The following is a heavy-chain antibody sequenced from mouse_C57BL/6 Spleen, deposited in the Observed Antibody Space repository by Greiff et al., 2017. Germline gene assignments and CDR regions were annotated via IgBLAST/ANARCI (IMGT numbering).Heavy chain of an antibody. CDR1: GFTFSSYA. D-gene: IGHD2-4*01. CDR2: ISSGGDYI. Sequence: EVMLVESGEGLVKPGGSLKLSCAASGFTFSSYAMSWVRQTPEKRLEWVAYISSGGDYIYYAATVKGRFTISRDNARNTLYLQMSSLKSEDTAMYYCTRVYYDYDVRGRYYAMDYWGQGTSVTVSS. CDR3: TRVYYDYDVRGRYYAMDY. J-gene: IGHJ4*01. V-gene: IGHV5-9-1*02.